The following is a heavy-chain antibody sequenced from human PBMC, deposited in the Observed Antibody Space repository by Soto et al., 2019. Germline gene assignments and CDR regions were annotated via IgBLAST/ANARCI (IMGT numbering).Heavy chain of an antibody. Sequence: EVQLLESGGGLVQPGGSLRLSCAASGFTFSSYAMSWVRQAPGKGLEWVSAISGSGGSTYYADSVKGRFTISRDNSKNTLYLQMNSLRAEDTAVYYCANGGIAARPPGDNYYYYYYMDVWGKGTTVTVSS. CDR3: ANGGIAARPPGDNYYYYYYMDV. CDR2: ISGSGGST. J-gene: IGHJ6*03. V-gene: IGHV3-23*01. D-gene: IGHD6-6*01. CDR1: GFTFSSYA.